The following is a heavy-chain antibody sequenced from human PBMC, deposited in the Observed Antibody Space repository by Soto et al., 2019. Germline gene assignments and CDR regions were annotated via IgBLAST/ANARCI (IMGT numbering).Heavy chain of an antibody. J-gene: IGHJ4*02. V-gene: IGHV4-39*01. CDR2: VYYRGRS. CDR1: GGSVSNSNYY. Sequence: NPSETLSLTCTVSGGSVSNSNYYWGWIRQSPGKGLEWIGSVYYRGRSYSKSSVKSRVTISVDTSKNQFSLNLNSVTASDTAVYFCVRQRNSVLTQAYFDYWGPGALVTVSS. D-gene: IGHD2-8*01. CDR3: VRQRNSVLTQAYFDY.